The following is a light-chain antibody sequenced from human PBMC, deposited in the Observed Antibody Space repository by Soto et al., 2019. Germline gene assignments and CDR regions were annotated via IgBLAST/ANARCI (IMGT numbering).Light chain of an antibody. CDR1: QSLSSSY. J-gene: IGKJ5*01. CDR3: QQYGTSPRIT. Sequence: EIVLTQSPGTLSLSPGERATLSCRASQSLSSSYLAWYQQKPGQAPRLLIYGASSRATGIPDRFSGSGSGTDLTLTISRLEPEDFAVYYCQQYGTSPRITFCQGTRLEIK. V-gene: IGKV3-20*01. CDR2: GAS.